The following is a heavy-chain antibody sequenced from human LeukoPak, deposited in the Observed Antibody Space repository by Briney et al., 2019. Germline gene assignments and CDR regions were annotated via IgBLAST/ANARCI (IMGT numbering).Heavy chain of an antibody. CDR3: ARDLYSYGSYYYYYGIDV. J-gene: IGHJ6*02. CDR1: GFTFSSYW. Sequence: GGSLRLSCAASGFTFSSYWMHWVRQAPGKGLVWVSRINSDGSSTSYADSVKGRFTISRDNAKNTLYLQMNSLRAEDTAVYYCARDLYSYGSYYYYYGIDVWGQGTTVTVSS. CDR2: INSDGSST. V-gene: IGHV3-74*01. D-gene: IGHD5-18*01.